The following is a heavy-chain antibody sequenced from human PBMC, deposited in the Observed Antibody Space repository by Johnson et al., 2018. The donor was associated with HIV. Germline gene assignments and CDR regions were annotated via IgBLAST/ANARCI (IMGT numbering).Heavy chain of an antibody. Sequence: MQLVESGGGLIQPGGSLRLSCAASGFTVSSNYMSWVRQAPGKGLEWVSSIYSGGSTYYADSVRGRFIISRDNSKDTLYLQMNSLRDEDTAVYYCARVVRYGFDIWGQGTMVTVSS. J-gene: IGHJ3*02. V-gene: IGHV3-53*01. CDR3: ARVVRYGFDI. D-gene: IGHD4-17*01. CDR2: IYSGGST. CDR1: GFTVSSNY.